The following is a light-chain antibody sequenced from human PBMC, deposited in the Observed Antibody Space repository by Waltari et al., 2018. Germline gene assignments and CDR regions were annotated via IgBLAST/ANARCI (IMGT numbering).Light chain of an antibody. J-gene: IGKJ2*01. CDR1: QSVSSF. Sequence: DIQMTQSPSSLSASVGDRVTITCRASQSVSSFLNRYQQKPGKAPKLLIYAASSLQSGVTSRFSGSGSGTDFTLTISSLQPEDFATHYFQKSYITPQTFGRGTKLEIK. V-gene: IGKV1-39*01. CDR2: AAS. CDR3: QKSYITPQT.